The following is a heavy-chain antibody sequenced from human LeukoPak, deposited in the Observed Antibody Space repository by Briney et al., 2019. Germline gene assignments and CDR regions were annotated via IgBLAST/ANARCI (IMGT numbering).Heavy chain of an antibody. J-gene: IGHJ4*02. Sequence: PSETLSLTCTVSGGSVSSYYWSWIRQPAGKGLEWIGRIYTSGSTYYNPSLKSRVTMSEDTSKNQISLKLSSVTAADTAVYYCAGDLHRGCGADCYYFDYWGRGTLVTVSS. CDR3: AGDLHRGCGADCYYFDY. V-gene: IGHV4-4*07. CDR2: IYTSGST. D-gene: IGHD2-21*02. CDR1: GGSVSSYY.